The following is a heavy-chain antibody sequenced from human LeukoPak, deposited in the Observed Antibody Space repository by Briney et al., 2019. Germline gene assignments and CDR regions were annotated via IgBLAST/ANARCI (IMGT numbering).Heavy chain of an antibody. J-gene: IGHJ4*02. D-gene: IGHD1-26*01. Sequence: QPGGSLRLSCAGSGFTFNSYWMAWVRQAPGKGLEWVANMKQDGSDKNYVDSVKGRFTISRDNAKNSLYLQMDSLRAEDTAVYYCARDAGGSLDYWGQGTLVTVSS. CDR3: ARDAGGSLDY. CDR1: GFTFNSYW. CDR2: MKQDGSDK. V-gene: IGHV3-7*05.